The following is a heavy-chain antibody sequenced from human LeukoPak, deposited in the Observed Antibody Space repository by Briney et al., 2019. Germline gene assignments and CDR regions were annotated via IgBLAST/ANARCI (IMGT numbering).Heavy chain of an antibody. Sequence: NPSETLSLTCTVSGDSINSLDLWSWVRQPPGKGLEWIGEMYLSGTTHSNPSVKSRVTISIDKSKNQFFLNLSSVTAADTAVYYCARRGIAVAGTRYYGYWGQGTLVTVSS. D-gene: IGHD6-19*01. CDR1: GDSINSLDL. V-gene: IGHV4-4*02. J-gene: IGHJ4*02. CDR3: ARRGIAVAGTRYYGY. CDR2: MYLSGTT.